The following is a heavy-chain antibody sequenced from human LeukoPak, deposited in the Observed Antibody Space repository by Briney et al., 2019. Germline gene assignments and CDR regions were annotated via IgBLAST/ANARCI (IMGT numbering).Heavy chain of an antibody. J-gene: IGHJ4*02. V-gene: IGHV4-59*01. CDR2: IAYSGST. Sequence: SETLSLTCTVSGGSISNYFWSWIRQPPGKGLEWIGFIAYSGSTDHNPSLKSRVTISVDASKNQFSLKLTSVTAADTAVYYCVRHTTSGWYQVVYWGQGTLVTVSS. D-gene: IGHD6-19*01. CDR1: GGSISNYF. CDR3: VRHTTSGWYQVVY.